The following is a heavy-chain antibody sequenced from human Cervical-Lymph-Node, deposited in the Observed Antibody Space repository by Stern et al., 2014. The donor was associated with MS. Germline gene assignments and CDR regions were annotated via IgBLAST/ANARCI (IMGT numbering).Heavy chain of an antibody. J-gene: IGHJ4*02. CDR3: ARFYSDSSGWYGGDY. Sequence: MQLVESGAEVKKPGSSVKVSCKASGGTFSSYAISWVRQAPGQGLEWMGGIIPIFGTANYAQKFQGRVTITADESTSTAYMELSSLRSEDTAVYYCARFYSDSSGWYGGDYWGQGTLVTVSS. CDR1: GGTFSSYA. CDR2: IIPIFGTA. V-gene: IGHV1-69*01. D-gene: IGHD6-19*01.